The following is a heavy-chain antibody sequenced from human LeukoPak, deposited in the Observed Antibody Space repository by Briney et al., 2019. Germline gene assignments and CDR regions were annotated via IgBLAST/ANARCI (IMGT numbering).Heavy chain of an antibody. CDR1: GYTFTGYY. V-gene: IGHV1-2*02. D-gene: IGHD3-22*01. CDR2: INPNSGGT. CDR3: ARDTNYYDSSGYWRVFDY. J-gene: IGHJ4*02. Sequence: ASVKVSCKASGYTFTGYYMHWVRQAPGQGLEWMGWINPNSGGTNYAQKFQGRVTMTRDTSISTAYMELSRLRSDDTAVYYCARDTNYYDSSGYWRVFDYWGQGTLVTVSS.